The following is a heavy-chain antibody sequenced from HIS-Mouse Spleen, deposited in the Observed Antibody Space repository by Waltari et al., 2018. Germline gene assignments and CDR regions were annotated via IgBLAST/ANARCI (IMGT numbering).Heavy chain of an antibody. J-gene: IGHJ4*02. Sequence: EVQLVESGGGLVQPGGSLRLSCAASGFTVSSNYMSWVRQAPGKGLEWVYVSYRCGSTYFADSVKGGFTISRDSSKNTLYLQMNSLRAEDTAVYYCARKYSSSFDYWGQGTLVTVSS. CDR1: GFTVSSNY. V-gene: IGHV3-66*01. CDR3: ARKYSSSFDY. CDR2: SYRCGST. D-gene: IGHD6-6*01.